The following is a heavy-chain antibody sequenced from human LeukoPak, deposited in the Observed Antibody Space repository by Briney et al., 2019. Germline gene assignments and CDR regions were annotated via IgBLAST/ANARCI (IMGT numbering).Heavy chain of an antibody. CDR2: ISIDGSST. J-gene: IGHJ6*02. CDR3: ARGNYYAMDV. CDR1: GFTFSRYW. Sequence: QPGGSLRLSCTASGFTFSRYWMHWVRQAPGKGLVWVSRISIDGSSTSYADSVKGRFTISRDNAKNTLYVQMNSLRAEDTAVYYCARGNYYAMDVWGQGTTVTVSS. V-gene: IGHV3-74*01.